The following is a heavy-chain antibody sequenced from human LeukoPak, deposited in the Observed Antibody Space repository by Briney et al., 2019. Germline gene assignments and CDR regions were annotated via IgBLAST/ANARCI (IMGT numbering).Heavy chain of an antibody. CDR1: GGTFSSYA. CDR3: ARSLWSGYYHYYYYYMDV. D-gene: IGHD3-3*01. J-gene: IGHJ6*03. Sequence: SVKVSCKASGGTFSSYAISWVRQAPGQGLGWMGGLIPIFGTANYAQKFQGRVTITADESTSTAYMEPSSLRSEDTAVYYCARSLWSGYYHYYYYYMDVWGKGTTVTVSS. CDR2: LIPIFGTA. V-gene: IGHV1-69*13.